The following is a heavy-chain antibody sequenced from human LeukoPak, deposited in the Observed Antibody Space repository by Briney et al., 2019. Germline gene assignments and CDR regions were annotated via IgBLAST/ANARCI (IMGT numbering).Heavy chain of an antibody. CDR2: IYPGDSDT. CDR1: GYSFTSYW. Sequence: GESLKISCKGSGYSFTSYWIGWVRQMPGKGLGWMGIIYPGDSDTRYSPSFQGQVTISADKSISTAYLQWSSLKASDTAMYYCARRGMATIVTDAFDIWGQGTMVTVSS. J-gene: IGHJ3*02. CDR3: ARRGMATIVTDAFDI. D-gene: IGHD5-24*01. V-gene: IGHV5-51*01.